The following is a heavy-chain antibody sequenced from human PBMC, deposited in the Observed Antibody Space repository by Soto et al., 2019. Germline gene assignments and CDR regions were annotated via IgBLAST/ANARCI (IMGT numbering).Heavy chain of an antibody. V-gene: IGHV4-59*01. J-gene: IGHJ4*02. CDR1: GGTLNSDC. CDR2: IYYRGNT. Sequence: PSETLCLTCTVAGGTLNSDCWSWIRQPPGKGLEWIGYIYYRGNTNYNPSLKSRVTISIDTYKNQFSLKLSSVTAADTAVYYCARDPLPGYWGQGTLVTVSS. CDR3: ARDPLPGY.